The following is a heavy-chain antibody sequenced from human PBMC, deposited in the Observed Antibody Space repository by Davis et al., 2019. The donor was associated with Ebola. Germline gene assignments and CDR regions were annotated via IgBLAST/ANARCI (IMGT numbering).Heavy chain of an antibody. CDR1: GGSISSSNW. D-gene: IGHD6-19*01. Sequence: PSETLSLTCTVSGGSISSSNWWSWVRQPPGKGLEWIGEIYHSGSTNYNPSLKSRVTISVDKSKNQFSLKLSSVTAADTAVYYCARVEQWLVLGAFDIWGQGTMVTASS. J-gene: IGHJ3*02. V-gene: IGHV4-4*02. CDR2: IYHSGST. CDR3: ARVEQWLVLGAFDI.